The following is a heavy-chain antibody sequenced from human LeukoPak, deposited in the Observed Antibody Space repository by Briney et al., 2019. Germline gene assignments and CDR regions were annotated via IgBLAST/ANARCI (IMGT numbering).Heavy chain of an antibody. CDR2: IYYSGST. V-gene: IGHV4-39*07. J-gene: IGHJ6*03. Sequence: SETLSLTCTVSGVSISSSTYYWGWIRQPPGKGLYWIGTIYYSGSTNYNPSLKSRVTISVDTSKNQFSLKLSSVTAADTAVYYCARVAYYDFWSGQMASYYYYMDVWGKGTTVTVSS. D-gene: IGHD3-3*01. CDR3: ARVAYYDFWSGQMASYYYYMDV. CDR1: GVSISSSTYY.